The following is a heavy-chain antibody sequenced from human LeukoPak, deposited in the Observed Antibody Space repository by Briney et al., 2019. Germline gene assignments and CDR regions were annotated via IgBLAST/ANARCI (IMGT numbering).Heavy chain of an antibody. V-gene: IGHV4-59*01. CDR2: IYSSGST. D-gene: IGHD3-3*01. Sequence: PSETLSLTCTVSGGSISSYYWSWIRQPPGKGLEWIGYIYSSGSTNYNPSLKRRVTISVDTSKNQFSLKLSSVTAADTAVYYCARDATSSPYDFGYWGEGTLVTVSS. J-gene: IGHJ4*02. CDR1: GGSISSYY. CDR3: ARDATSSPYDFGY.